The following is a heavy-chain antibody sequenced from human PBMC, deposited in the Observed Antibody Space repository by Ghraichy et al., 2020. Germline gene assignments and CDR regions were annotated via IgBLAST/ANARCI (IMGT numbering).Heavy chain of an antibody. CDR3: ARVGQKWELDY. CDR1: GFSFGNYW. V-gene: IGHV3-74*01. J-gene: IGHJ4*02. D-gene: IGHD1-26*01. CDR2: LNSDGSST. Sequence: GESLNISCAASGFSFGNYWMHWVRQAPGKGLVWVSRLNSDGSSTSYADSVKGRFTISRDNAKTTLYLQMNSLRAEDTAVYYCARVGQKWELDYWGQGTLVTVSS.